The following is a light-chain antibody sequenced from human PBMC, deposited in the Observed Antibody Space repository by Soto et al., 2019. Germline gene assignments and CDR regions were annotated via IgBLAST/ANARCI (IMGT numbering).Light chain of an antibody. Sequence: EIVMTQSPATLSVSPGERATLSCRASQSVSSNLAWYQQKPGQAPRLLIYGASTRATGIPARFRGSGYGTEFTLTISSLEPEDFAVYYCLQRRSWPPTITFGQGTRLEIK. V-gene: IGKV3-15*01. CDR1: QSVSSN. CDR3: LQRRSWPPTIT. J-gene: IGKJ5*01. CDR2: GAS.